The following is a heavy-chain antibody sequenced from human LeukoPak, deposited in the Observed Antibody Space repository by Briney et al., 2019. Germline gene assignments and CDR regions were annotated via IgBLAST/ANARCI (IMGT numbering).Heavy chain of an antibody. V-gene: IGHV3-48*03. J-gene: IGHJ4*02. CDR3: ARVSSGYYYGYYFDY. CDR2: ISSSGSTI. D-gene: IGHD3-22*01. Sequence: GGSLRLSCAASGFTFSSYEMNWVRQAPGKGLEWVSYISSSGSTIYYADSVKGRFTISRDNAKNSLYLQMDSLRAEDTAVYYCARVSSGYYYGYYFDYWGQGTLVTVSS. CDR1: GFTFSSYE.